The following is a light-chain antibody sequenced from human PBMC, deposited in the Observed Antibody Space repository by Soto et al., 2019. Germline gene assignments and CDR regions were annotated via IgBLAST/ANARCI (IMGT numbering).Light chain of an antibody. J-gene: IGKJ5*01. V-gene: IGKV1-9*01. CDR2: KAS. CDR3: QQRNSYPIT. Sequence: DIQMTQSPSSLSASVGDRVTITCRASQSIVTYLNWYLQKPGKAPKLLIYKASSLESGVPSRFSGSGSGTEFTLTISSLQPEDFATYYCQQRNSYPITFGQGTRLEIK. CDR1: QSIVTY.